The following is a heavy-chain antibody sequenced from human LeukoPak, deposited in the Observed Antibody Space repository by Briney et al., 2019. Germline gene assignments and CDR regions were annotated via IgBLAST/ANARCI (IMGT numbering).Heavy chain of an antibody. Sequence: PSETLSLTCTVSGGSISSSSYYWAWIRQPPGKGLEWIGSIHYSGSTYYNPSLQSRVTISIDTSKNQFSLKLRFVTAADTAVYYCARAGIAAAGNRWFDPWGQGTLVTVSS. D-gene: IGHD6-13*01. V-gene: IGHV4-39*07. J-gene: IGHJ5*02. CDR2: IHYSGST. CDR1: GGSISSSSYY. CDR3: ARAGIAAAGNRWFDP.